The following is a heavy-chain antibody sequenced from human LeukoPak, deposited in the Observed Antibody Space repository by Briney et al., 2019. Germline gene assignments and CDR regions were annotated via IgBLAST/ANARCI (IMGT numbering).Heavy chain of an antibody. D-gene: IGHD2-15*01. CDR3: AGVVGATSIDY. CDR2: IKHRGRS. J-gene: IGHJ4*02. V-gene: IGHV4-38-2*02. Sequence: SETLSLTCSVSGSSISSDYYWGWVRQPPGKGLEWIGSIKHRGRSYYNPSLKSRVTISVDTSKNQFSLQLSSVTAADTAVYYCAGVVGATSIDYWGQGILVTVSS. CDR1: GSSISSDYY.